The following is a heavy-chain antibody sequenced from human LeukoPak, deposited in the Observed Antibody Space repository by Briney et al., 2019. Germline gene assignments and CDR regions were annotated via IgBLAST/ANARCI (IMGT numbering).Heavy chain of an antibody. CDR2: INNSETT. V-gene: IGHV4-34*01. D-gene: IGHD3-10*01. J-gene: IGHJ4*02. CDR3: ARGRAYYYGSGRSLWVDY. CDR1: GGSFSGYY. Sequence: SETLSLTCAVYGGSFSGYYWSWIRQPPGKGLEWIGEINNSETTNSNPSLKRRVTISVDTSKNQFSLKLSSVTAADTAVYYCARGRAYYYGSGRSLWVDYWGQGTLVTVSS.